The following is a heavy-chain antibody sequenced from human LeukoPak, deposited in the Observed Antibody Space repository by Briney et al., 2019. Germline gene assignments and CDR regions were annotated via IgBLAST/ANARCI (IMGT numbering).Heavy chain of an antibody. CDR3: ARSAMIVEVTTLDY. J-gene: IGHJ4*02. D-gene: IGHD3-22*01. V-gene: IGHV3-30-3*01. CDR2: ISYDGSNK. Sequence: GGSLRLSCAASGFTFSSYAMHWVRQAPGKGLEWVAGISYDGSNKYYADSVKGRFTISRDNSKNTLYLQMSSLRAEDTAVYYCARSAMIVEVTTLDYWGQGTLVTVSS. CDR1: GFTFSSYA.